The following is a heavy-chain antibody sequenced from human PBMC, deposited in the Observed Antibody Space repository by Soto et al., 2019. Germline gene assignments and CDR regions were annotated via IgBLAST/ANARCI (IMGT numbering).Heavy chain of an antibody. D-gene: IGHD3-22*01. CDR2: IYYSGST. CDR1: GGSVSSGSYY. V-gene: IGHV4-61*01. Sequence: SETLSLTCTVSGGSVSSGSYYWSWIRQPPGKGLEWIGYIYYSGSTNYNPSLKSRVTISVDTSKNQFSLKLSSVTAADTAVYYCASYYDSSGYYIDYWGQGTLVTVS. J-gene: IGHJ4*02. CDR3: ASYYDSSGYYIDY.